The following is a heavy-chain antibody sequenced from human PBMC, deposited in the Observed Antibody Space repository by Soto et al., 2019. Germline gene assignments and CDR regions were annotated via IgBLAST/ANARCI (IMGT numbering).Heavy chain of an antibody. D-gene: IGHD2-15*01. CDR3: ARDPFYCSGGSCYHAFDI. V-gene: IGHV3-21*01. J-gene: IGHJ3*02. CDR1: GFTFSSYS. Sequence: GGSLRLSCAASGFTFSSYSMNWVRQAPGKGLEWVSSISGSSSYIYYADSVKGRFTISGDNAKNSLYLQMNSLRAEDTAVYYCARDPFYCSGGSCYHAFDIWGQGTMVTVSS. CDR2: ISGSSSYI.